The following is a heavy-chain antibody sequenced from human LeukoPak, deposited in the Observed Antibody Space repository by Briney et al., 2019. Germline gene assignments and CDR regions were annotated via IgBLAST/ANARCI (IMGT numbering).Heavy chain of an antibody. D-gene: IGHD1-26*01. CDR1: GYTLTSYY. J-gene: IGHJ6*03. Sequence: ASVKVSCKASGYTLTSYYMHWVRQAPGQGLEWMGWISPYTTKTNYAQSLQGRVTMTTDTSTSTAYMELRSLRSDDTAVYYCAREGGVGPTAPPDYYSYQMDVWGKGTTVTVSS. V-gene: IGHV1-18*04. CDR3: AREGGVGPTAPPDYYSYQMDV. CDR2: ISPYTTKT.